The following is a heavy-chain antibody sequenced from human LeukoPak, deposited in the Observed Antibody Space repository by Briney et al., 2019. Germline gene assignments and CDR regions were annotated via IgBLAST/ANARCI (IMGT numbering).Heavy chain of an antibody. CDR3: ARPYGSGSYSAPQYYFGLDV. CDR2: ISSRSSYI. D-gene: IGHD3-10*01. Sequence: GRSLRLSFSASAFNVDTYSINSGRHATRERAERVSVISSRSSYIYYAASVKGRFTISRDKAKNSLYLQMNSLRAEDTAVYYCARPYGSGSYSAPQYYFGLDVWGKGTTVIVSS. V-gene: IGHV3-21*01. J-gene: IGHJ6*04. CDR1: AFNVDTYS.